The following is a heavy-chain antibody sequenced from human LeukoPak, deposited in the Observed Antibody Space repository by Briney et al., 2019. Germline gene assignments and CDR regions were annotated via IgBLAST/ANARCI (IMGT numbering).Heavy chain of an antibody. CDR1: GFTFSRFA. D-gene: IGHD3-22*01. V-gene: IGHV3-23*01. CDR3: AKDANYYDSSGYLIPFDY. J-gene: IGHJ4*02. CDR2: ISGNGQQT. Sequence: GGSLRLSCSAPGFTFSRFAMTWVRQLPGKGLDWVSSISGNGQQTYYADSVKGRFSVSRDNSKNILYLQMDSLRADDSALYYCAKDANYYDSSGYLIPFDYWGQGTLVTVSS.